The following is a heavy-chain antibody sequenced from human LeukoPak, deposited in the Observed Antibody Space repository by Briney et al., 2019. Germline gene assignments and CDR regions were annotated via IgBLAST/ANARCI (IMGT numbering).Heavy chain of an antibody. CDR1: GGSFSGYY. V-gene: IGHV4-34*01. J-gene: IGHJ4*02. Sequence: KPSETLSLTCAVYGGSFSGYYWSWIRQPPGKGLEWIGEINHSGSTNYNPSLKSRVTISVDTSKNQFSLKLSSVTAADTAVYYCARLPGYDTSGYYYQDDYWGQGTLVTVSS. D-gene: IGHD3-22*01. CDR2: INHSGST. CDR3: ARLPGYDTSGYYYQDDY.